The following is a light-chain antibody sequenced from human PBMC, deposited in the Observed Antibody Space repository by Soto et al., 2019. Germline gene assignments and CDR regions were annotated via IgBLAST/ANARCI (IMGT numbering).Light chain of an antibody. J-gene: IGKJ1*01. CDR3: QQYNSYFQT. Sequence: DIQMTQSPSSLSAAVGERVRMTCRARRSIRRWWAWYQQKPGKAPKLLIYDASSLESGVPSRFSGSGSGTDFTLSISSLQTDDSATYYCQQYNSYFQTFGRGTQVDI. V-gene: IGKV1-5*01. CDR2: DAS. CDR1: RSIRRW.